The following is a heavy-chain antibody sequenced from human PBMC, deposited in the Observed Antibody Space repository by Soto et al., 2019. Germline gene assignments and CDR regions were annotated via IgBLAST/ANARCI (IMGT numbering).Heavy chain of an antibody. CDR1: GFTFSSYG. CDR2: IWYDGSNK. J-gene: IGHJ4*02. V-gene: IGHV3-33*01. Sequence: GGSLRLSCAASGFTFSSYGMHWVRQAPGKGLEWVAVIWYDGSNKYYADSVKGRFTISRDNSKNTLYLQMNSLRAEDTAVYYCARDSVGSSSPRFDYWGQGTLVTVSS. D-gene: IGHD6-6*01. CDR3: ARDSVGSSSPRFDY.